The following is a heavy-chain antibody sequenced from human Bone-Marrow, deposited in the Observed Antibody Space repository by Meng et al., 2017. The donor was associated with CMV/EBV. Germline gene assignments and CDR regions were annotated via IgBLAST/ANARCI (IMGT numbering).Heavy chain of an antibody. CDR2: MSGGRGGT. V-gene: IGHV3-23*01. CDR3: AREDLRGFWSAYYAMDY. CDR1: TLSSHG. Sequence: TLSSHGMGWVRQAAGRGLGWVSGMSGGRGGTYYADSVEGRFTISRDNSKNALYLQMNSLRAEDTALYYCAREDLRGFWSAYYAMDYWGQGALVTVSS. J-gene: IGHJ4*02. D-gene: IGHD3-3*01.